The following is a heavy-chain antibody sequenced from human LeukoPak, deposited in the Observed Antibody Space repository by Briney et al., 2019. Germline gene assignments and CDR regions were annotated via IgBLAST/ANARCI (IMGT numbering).Heavy chain of an antibody. J-gene: IGHJ5*02. Sequence: GGSLGLSCAASGFAFSNHAMSWVRQAPGKGLEWVSGISGDGGRTWYADSVKGRFTISRDNSKNTLYLQMSSLRAEDTAVYYCAKLYSSGWLGLSSWGQGTLVTVSS. CDR2: ISGDGGRT. V-gene: IGHV3-23*01. D-gene: IGHD6-19*01. CDR1: GFAFSNHA. CDR3: AKLYSSGWLGLSS.